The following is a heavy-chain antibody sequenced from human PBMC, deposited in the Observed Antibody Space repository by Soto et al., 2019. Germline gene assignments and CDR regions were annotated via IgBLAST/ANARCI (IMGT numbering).Heavy chain of an antibody. V-gene: IGHV3-7*01. J-gene: IGHJ4*02. D-gene: IGHD3-22*01. CDR2: IKQDGSEK. Sequence: EVQLVESGGGLVQPGGSLRLSCAASGFTFSSYWMSWVRQAPGKGLEWVASIKQDGSEKYYVDSVKGRFTISRDNAKNSLYLQMNSLRAEDTAVYYCARWAYYYDSSGFDYWGQGTLVTVSS. CDR3: ARWAYYYDSSGFDY. CDR1: GFTFSSYW.